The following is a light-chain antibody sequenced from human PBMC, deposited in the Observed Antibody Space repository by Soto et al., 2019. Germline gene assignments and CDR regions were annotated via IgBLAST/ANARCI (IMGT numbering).Light chain of an antibody. V-gene: IGKV1-27*01. CDR1: KGISNY. Sequence: DIQMTQSPSSLSASVGDRVTITCRASKGISNYLDWYQQQPEQSPKFLIYAASTLQSGVPSRFSGSGSGTDFTLTISSLQPEDGATYYCQKYNSAPWTFGQGTKVEIK. CDR2: AAS. J-gene: IGKJ1*01. CDR3: QKYNSAPWT.